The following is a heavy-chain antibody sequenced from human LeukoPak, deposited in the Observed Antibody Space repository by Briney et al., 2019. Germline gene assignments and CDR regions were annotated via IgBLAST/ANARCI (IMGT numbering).Heavy chain of an antibody. CDR1: GFTFSSYG. Sequence: GGSLRLSCAASGFTFSSYGMHWVRQAPGKWLEWVAVISYDGSNKYYADSVKGRFTISRDNSKNTLYLQMDSLRAEDTAVYYCAKDLLRDRWFGESWGQGTLVTVSS. V-gene: IGHV3-30*18. CDR2: ISYDGSNK. CDR3: AKDLLRDRWFGES. J-gene: IGHJ5*02. D-gene: IGHD3-10*01.